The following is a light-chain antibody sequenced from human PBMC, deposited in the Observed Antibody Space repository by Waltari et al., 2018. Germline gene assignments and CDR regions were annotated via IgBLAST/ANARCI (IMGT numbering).Light chain of an antibody. V-gene: IGLV2-23*01. CDR2: EGS. Sequence: QSALTQPASVSGSPGQSITISCTGTSSDVGIYNLVSWYQQYPGKAPKLMIYEGSKRPSGVSNRFSGSKSGNTASLTISGLQAEDEADYYCCSDAGSSTFYVFGTGTKVTVL. J-gene: IGLJ1*01. CDR3: CSDAGSSTFYV. CDR1: SSDVGIYNL.